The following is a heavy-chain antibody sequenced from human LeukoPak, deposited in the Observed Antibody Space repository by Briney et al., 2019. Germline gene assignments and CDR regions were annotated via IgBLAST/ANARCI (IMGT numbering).Heavy chain of an antibody. V-gene: IGHV4-30-2*01. Sequence: PAQTLSLTCAVSGGSISSGGYSWSWIRQPPGKGLEWNGYIYHSGSTYYNPSLKSRVTISVDRSKNQFSLKLSSVTAADTAVYYCARGLSYVWFGDQLGEYYFDYWGQGTLVTVSS. CDR1: GGSISSGGYS. D-gene: IGHD3-10*01. CDR2: IYHSGST. J-gene: IGHJ4*02. CDR3: ARGLSYVWFGDQLGEYYFDY.